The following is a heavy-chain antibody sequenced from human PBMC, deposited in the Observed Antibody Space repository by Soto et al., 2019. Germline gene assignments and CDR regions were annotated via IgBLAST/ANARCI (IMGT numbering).Heavy chain of an antibody. CDR1: GGSILDSTYY. J-gene: IGHJ5*02. CDR2: IFYSGGT. CDR3: ARQASGYYYGWFDP. Sequence: SETLSLTCTVSGGSILDSTYYWAWIRQPPGKGLEWIGTIFYSGGTFYTPSLKSRVTMSVDTSNNQFSLKLSSVTATDTAVYYCARQASGYYYGWFDPWGQGTLVTVS. V-gene: IGHV4-39*01. D-gene: IGHD3-22*01.